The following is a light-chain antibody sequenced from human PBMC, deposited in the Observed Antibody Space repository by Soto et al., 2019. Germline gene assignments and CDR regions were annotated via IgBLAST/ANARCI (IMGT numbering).Light chain of an antibody. Sequence: QSVLTQPPSVSGAPGQRATISCTGTASSIAARYDVHWYQQIPGKAPKLLIYGNNNRPSGVPDRFSASKSGISASLAITGLQADDEADYYCQSYDNSLNEWVFGGGTKLTVL. CDR2: GNN. V-gene: IGLV1-40*01. J-gene: IGLJ3*02. CDR3: QSYDNSLNEWV. CDR1: ASSIAARYD.